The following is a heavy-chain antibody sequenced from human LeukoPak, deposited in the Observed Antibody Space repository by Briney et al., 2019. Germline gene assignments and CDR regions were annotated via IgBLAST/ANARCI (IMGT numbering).Heavy chain of an antibody. CDR2: INWNGGST. CDR3: ARDTGYYYDSSGPGAFDY. J-gene: IGHJ4*02. Sequence: GGSLRLSCAASGFTFDDYGMSWVRQAPGKGLEWVSGINWNGGSTGYADSVKGRFTISRDNAKNSLYLQMNSLRAEDTALYYCARDTGYYYDSSGPGAFDYWGQGTLVTVSS. V-gene: IGHV3-20*04. D-gene: IGHD3-22*01. CDR1: GFTFDDYG.